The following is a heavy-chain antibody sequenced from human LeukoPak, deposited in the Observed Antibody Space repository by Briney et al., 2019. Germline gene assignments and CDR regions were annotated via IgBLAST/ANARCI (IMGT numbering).Heavy chain of an antibody. Sequence: GRSLRLSCAVSGFTFSSYGMHWVRQAPGKGLEWVAVISYDGSNKYYADSVKGRFTISRDNSKNTLYLQMNSLRAEDTAVYYCAKESLEAAAGLDYWGQGALVTVSS. J-gene: IGHJ4*02. CDR1: GFTFSSYG. CDR3: AKESLEAAAGLDY. D-gene: IGHD6-13*01. V-gene: IGHV3-30*18. CDR2: ISYDGSNK.